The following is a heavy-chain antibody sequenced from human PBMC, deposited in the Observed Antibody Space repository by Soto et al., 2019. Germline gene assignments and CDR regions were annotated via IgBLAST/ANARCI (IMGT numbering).Heavy chain of an antibody. V-gene: IGHV3-15*01. CDR3: TTGFGSGWYAFDWYFDL. CDR1: GFTFSNAW. J-gene: IGHJ2*01. CDR2: IKSKTDGGTT. D-gene: IGHD6-19*01. Sequence: EVQLVESGGGLVKPGGSLRLSCAASGFTFSNAWMSWVRQAPGKGLEWVGRIKSKTDGGTTDYAAPVKGRFTISRDDSKNTRYRKMNGRKTEDKAVYYCTTGFGSGWYAFDWYFDLGGRGPLVTVSS.